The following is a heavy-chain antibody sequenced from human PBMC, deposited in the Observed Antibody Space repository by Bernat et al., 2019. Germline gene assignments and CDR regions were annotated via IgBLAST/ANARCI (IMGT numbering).Heavy chain of an antibody. CDR3: TTEGGSSTRCYSPNAFEI. J-gene: IGHJ3*02. V-gene: IGHV3-15*01. CDR1: GFSFTNAW. D-gene: IGHD2-2*02. CDR2: IKSKADGGTT. Sequence: EVLLVESGGGLVKPGGSLRLSCAASGFSFTNAWMSWVRQAPGMGLEWVGRIKSKADGGTTDYAAPVKGRFTISRDDSKNILYLQMNSLKTEDTAVYYCTTEGGSSTRCYSPNAFEIWGQGTMVTVSS.